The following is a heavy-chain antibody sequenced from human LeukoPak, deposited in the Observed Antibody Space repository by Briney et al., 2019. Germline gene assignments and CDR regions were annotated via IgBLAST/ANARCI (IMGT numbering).Heavy chain of an antibody. CDR3: ARDRSGYDSGHFDY. Sequence: SQTLSLTCDISGDSVSSSSAAWNWIRQSPSRGLEWLGRTYNRSTRFNDYAVSVKSRITINPDTSKNQFSLQLNSVTPEDTAVYYCARDRSGYDSGHFDYWGQGILVTVSS. J-gene: IGHJ4*02. V-gene: IGHV6-1*01. D-gene: IGHD5-12*01. CDR2: TYNRSTRFN. CDR1: GDSVSSSSAA.